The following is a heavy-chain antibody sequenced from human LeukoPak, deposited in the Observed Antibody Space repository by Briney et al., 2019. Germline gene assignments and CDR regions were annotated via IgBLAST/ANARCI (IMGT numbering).Heavy chain of an antibody. V-gene: IGHV3-48*01. CDR3: ARAYCSSTSCFG. CDR2: ISYSSRAR. D-gene: IGHD2-2*01. J-gene: IGHJ4*02. Sequence: GGSLRLSCAASGFTFSSYNMNWVRQAPGKGLEWVSSISYSSRARYYADSVKGRFTIPRDNFKDSLYLQMDSLRAEDTAVYYCARAYCSSTSCFGWGQGTLVTVSS. CDR1: GFTFSSYN.